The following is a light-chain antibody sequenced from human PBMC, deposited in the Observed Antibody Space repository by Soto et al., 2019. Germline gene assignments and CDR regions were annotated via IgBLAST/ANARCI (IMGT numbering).Light chain of an antibody. CDR2: WAS. Sequence: DIVMTQSPDSLAVSLGERATINCKSSQSVLYSSNNKNYLAWYQQKPGQPPKLLIYWASTRESGVPDRFSGSGSGTDCTLTISSXQAEDVAVYYCQQYYSTPLTFGGGTKVDIK. J-gene: IGKJ4*01. V-gene: IGKV4-1*01. CDR3: QQYYSTPLT. CDR1: QSVLYSSNNKNY.